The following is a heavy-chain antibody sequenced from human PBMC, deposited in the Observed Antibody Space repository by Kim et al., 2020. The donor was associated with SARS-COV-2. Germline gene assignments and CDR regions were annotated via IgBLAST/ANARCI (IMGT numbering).Heavy chain of an antibody. D-gene: IGHD3-3*01. J-gene: IGHJ4*02. Sequence: DSVKCRFTISRDNSTTTLYLQMNSLRAEDTAVYYCAKDPFYDFWSGYYFDYWGQGTLVTVSS. V-gene: IGHV3-23*01. CDR3: AKDPFYDFWSGYYFDY.